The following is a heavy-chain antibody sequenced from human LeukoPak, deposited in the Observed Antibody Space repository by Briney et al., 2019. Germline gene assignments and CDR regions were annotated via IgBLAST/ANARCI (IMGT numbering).Heavy chain of an antibody. V-gene: IGHV3-48*03. CDR1: GFTFSNYE. CDR3: ERKAYSGYDFYFDY. Sequence: PGVSLRLSCAASGFTFSNYEMNWVRQAPGKGLEWISYISSSGVTIYYADSVKGRFTISRDNAKNSLNLQLNSLRPEDTAVYYCERKAYSGYDFYFDYWGQGTLVTVSS. CDR2: ISSSGVTI. J-gene: IGHJ4*02. D-gene: IGHD5-12*01.